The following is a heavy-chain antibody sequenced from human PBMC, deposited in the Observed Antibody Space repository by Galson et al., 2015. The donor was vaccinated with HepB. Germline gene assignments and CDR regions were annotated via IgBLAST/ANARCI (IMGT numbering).Heavy chain of an antibody. V-gene: IGHV3-30-3*02. CDR1: GFTFSNYA. J-gene: IGHJ4*02. D-gene: IGHD5-24*01. CDR3: ASLETRGMTTMPFDY. Sequence: SLRLSCAASGFTFSNYASHWVRQAPGKGLEWVALISYDDINKYYADSLKGRFTISRDKSKNTLFLQMNNMRGEDTALYYCASLETRGMTTMPFDYWGQGTLVTVSS. CDR2: ISYDDINK.